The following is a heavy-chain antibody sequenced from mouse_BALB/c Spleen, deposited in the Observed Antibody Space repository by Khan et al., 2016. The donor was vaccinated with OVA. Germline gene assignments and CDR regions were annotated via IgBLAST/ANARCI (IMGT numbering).Heavy chain of an antibody. J-gene: IGHJ3*01. CDR1: GYTFTDFA. CDR3: VRGSGKSPFAY. D-gene: IGHD1-3*01. CDR2: ISTYYGDA. V-gene: IGHV1S137*01. Sequence: QVQLQQSGAELVRPGVSVKISCKGSGYTFTDFAMHWVKQSHAKSLEWLGVISTYYGDADYNHKFRDKATMTLDKSSSTAYMELTGLTSEDSAIYYCVRGSGKSPFAYWGQGTLVTVSA.